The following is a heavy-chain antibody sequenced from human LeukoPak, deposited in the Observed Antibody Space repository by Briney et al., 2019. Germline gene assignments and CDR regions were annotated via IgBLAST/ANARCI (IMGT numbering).Heavy chain of an antibody. CDR1: GYTFTGYY. Sequence: GASVKVSCKASGYTFTGYYMHWVRQAPGQGLEWMGWINPNSGGTNYAQKFQGRVTMTRDTSISTAYMELSRLRSDDTAVYYCALLWFGELLRGRYWFDPWGQGTLVTVSS. CDR3: ALLWFGELLRGRYWFDP. D-gene: IGHD3-10*01. J-gene: IGHJ5*02. V-gene: IGHV1-2*02. CDR2: INPNSGGT.